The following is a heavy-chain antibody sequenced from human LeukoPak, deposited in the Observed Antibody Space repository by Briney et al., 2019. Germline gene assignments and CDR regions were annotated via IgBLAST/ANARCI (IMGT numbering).Heavy chain of an antibody. Sequence: TGGSLRLSCAASGFTFSSYSMNWVRQAPGKGLEWVSYISSSRTTIYYADSVKGRFTISRDNAKNSLYLQMNSLRVEDTAVYYCVSDPYNWNGLTHTLPKDWGQGTLVTVSS. D-gene: IGHD1-20*01. CDR2: ISSSRTTI. CDR1: GFTFSSYS. J-gene: IGHJ4*02. CDR3: VSDPYNWNGLTHTLPKD. V-gene: IGHV3-48*04.